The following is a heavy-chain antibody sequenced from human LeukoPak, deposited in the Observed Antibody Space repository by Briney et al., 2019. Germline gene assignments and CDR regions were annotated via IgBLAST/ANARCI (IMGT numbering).Heavy chain of an antibody. Sequence: TGGSLRLSCVASGFTFSSFYMHWVRQAPGKGLVWVSRINTDGSTTRYADSVKGRFTISRDNAKNTLYLQMNSLTAEDTAVYYCARDRTVTTNPYYFDSWGQGSLVTVSS. CDR2: INTDGSTT. D-gene: IGHD4-17*01. J-gene: IGHJ4*02. CDR1: GFTFSSFY. V-gene: IGHV3-74*01. CDR3: ARDRTVTTNPYYFDS.